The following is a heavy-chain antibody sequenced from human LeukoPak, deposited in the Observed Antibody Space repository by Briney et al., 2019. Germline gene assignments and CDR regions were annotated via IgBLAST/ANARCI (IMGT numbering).Heavy chain of an antibody. CDR3: ARGGQLWSPYDFDY. J-gene: IGHJ4*02. V-gene: IGHV3-21*01. Sequence: GGSLRLSCAASGFTFSSYSMNWVRQAPGKGLEWVSSISSSSYIYYADSVKGRFTISRDNAKNSLYLQMNSLRAEDTAVYYCARGGQLWSPYDFDYWGQGTLVTVSS. D-gene: IGHD5-18*01. CDR1: GFTFSSYS. CDR2: ISSSSYI.